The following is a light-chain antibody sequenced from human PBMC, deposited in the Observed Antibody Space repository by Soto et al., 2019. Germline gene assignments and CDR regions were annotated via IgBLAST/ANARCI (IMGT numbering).Light chain of an antibody. CDR3: QQRPNWPLT. CDR1: QSISSH. CDR2: DVS. J-gene: IGKJ4*01. V-gene: IGKV3-11*01. Sequence: EIVLTQSPATPSLSPGERATLSCRASQSISSHLAWYQQKPGQAPRLLMYDVSNSATDIPARFSGSGSGTDFTLTISSLEPEDFAVYYCQQRPNWPLTFGGGTKVEIK.